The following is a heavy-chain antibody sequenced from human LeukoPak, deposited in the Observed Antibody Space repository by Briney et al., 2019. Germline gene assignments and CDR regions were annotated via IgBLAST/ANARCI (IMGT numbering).Heavy chain of an antibody. D-gene: IGHD6-13*01. J-gene: IGHJ6*04. CDR2: IYYSGST. Sequence: ASETLSLTCTVSGGSISSSSYYWGWIRQPPGKGLEWIGSIYYSGSTTYNPSLKSRLSISLDTSKNQFSLRLRSVTAADTAVYYCGRVSAAAVEPWGKGTTVTISS. CDR1: GGSISSSSYY. V-gene: IGHV4-39*07. CDR3: GRVSAAAVEP.